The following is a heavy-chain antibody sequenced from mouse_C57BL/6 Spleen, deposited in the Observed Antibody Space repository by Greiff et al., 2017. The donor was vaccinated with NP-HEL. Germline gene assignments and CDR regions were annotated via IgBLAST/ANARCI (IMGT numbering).Heavy chain of an antibody. CDR2: INPSNGGT. V-gene: IGHV1-53*01. D-gene: IGHD2-3*01. Sequence: QVQLQQPGTELVKPGASVKLSCKASGYTFTSYWMHWVKQRPGQGLEWIGNINPSNGGTNYNEKFKSKATLTVDKSSSTAYMQLSSLTSEDSAVYYCARSRGGYYDYYAMDYWGQGTSVTVSS. CDR3: ARSRGGYYDYYAMDY. CDR1: GYTFTSYW. J-gene: IGHJ4*01.